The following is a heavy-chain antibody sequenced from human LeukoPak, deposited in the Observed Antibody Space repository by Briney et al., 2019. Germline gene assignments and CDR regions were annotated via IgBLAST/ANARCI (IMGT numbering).Heavy chain of an antibody. CDR2: ISGSGGGT. CDR3: AKEFLDPYYYDSSGYYDPSFDY. J-gene: IGHJ4*02. Sequence: PGGSLRLSCAASGFTFSSYAMSWVRQAPGKGLEWVSAISGSGGGTYYADSVKGRFTISRDNSKNTLYLQMNSLRAEDTAVYYCAKEFLDPYYYDSSGYYDPSFDYWGQGTLVTVPS. V-gene: IGHV3-23*01. CDR1: GFTFSSYA. D-gene: IGHD3-22*01.